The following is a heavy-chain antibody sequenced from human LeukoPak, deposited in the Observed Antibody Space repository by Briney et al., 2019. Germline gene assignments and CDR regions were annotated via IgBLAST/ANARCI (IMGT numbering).Heavy chain of an antibody. J-gene: IGHJ3*02. CDR3: ARPEVGANGAFDI. Sequence: PSETLSLTCTVSGGSITSYYWNWIRQPPGKGLEWIGYIHYSGSATYNPSLKSRVTISVDTSKNQFSLKLSSVTAADTAVYYCARPEVGANGAFDIWGQGTMLSVSS. D-gene: IGHD1-26*01. V-gene: IGHV4-59*08. CDR1: GGSITSYY. CDR2: IHYSGSA.